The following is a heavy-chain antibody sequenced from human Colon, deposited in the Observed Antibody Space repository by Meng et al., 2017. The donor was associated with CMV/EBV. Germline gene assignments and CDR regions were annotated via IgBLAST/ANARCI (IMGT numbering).Heavy chain of an antibody. V-gene: IGHV4-39*07. CDR1: GGSISSSSYY. J-gene: IGHJ4*02. D-gene: IGHD6-6*01. CDR3: IRETTGSSSSY. CDR2: IFYTGTT. Sequence: QLQLQASGPGLLRPSETLSLTCTFSGGSISSSSYYWAWIRQPPGKGLEWIGSIFYTGTTYYKPSLKSRVTISVDTSKNQFSLKLSSVTAADTAVYYCIRETTGSSSSYWGQGTLVTVSS.